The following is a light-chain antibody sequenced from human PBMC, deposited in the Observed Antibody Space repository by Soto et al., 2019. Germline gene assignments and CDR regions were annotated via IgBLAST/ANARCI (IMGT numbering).Light chain of an antibody. CDR2: YDS. CDR1: NIGIKS. CDR3: QVWDSISAHPHVV. V-gene: IGLV3-21*04. J-gene: IGLJ2*01. Sequence: SYELTQPPSVSVAPGKTARISCGGNNIGIKSVHWYQQRPGQAPVMVIKYDSDRPSGIPERFSGSNSGDTATLTISRVEAGDEADYYCQVWDSISAHPHVVFGGGTKLTVL.